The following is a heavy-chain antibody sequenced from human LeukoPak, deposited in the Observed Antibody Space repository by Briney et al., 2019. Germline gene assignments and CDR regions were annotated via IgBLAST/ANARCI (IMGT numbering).Heavy chain of an antibody. J-gene: IGHJ4*02. D-gene: IGHD6-19*01. CDR1: GFTFSSYS. V-gene: IGHV3-21*01. CDR3: ARDSSGPLFH. CDR2: ISSSSSYI. Sequence: PGGSLRLSCAASGFTFSSYSMNWVRQAPGKGLEWVSSISSSSSYIYYADSVKGRFTISRDNAKNSLYLQMNNLRAEDTAVYYCARDSSGPLFHWGQGTLDTVSS.